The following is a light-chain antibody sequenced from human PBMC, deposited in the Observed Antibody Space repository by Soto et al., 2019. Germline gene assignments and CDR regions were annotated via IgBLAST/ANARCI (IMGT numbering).Light chain of an antibody. J-gene: IGKJ4*01. CDR1: QSVGSS. Sequence: EIVVTQSPATLSLSPGERATLSCRASQSVGSSLAWYQQKPGQAPRLLIFDASNRATGIPARFSGSGSGTDFTLTISSLEPEDFAVYYCQQHSNWPLTFGGGTKVEIK. CDR2: DAS. V-gene: IGKV3-11*01. CDR3: QQHSNWPLT.